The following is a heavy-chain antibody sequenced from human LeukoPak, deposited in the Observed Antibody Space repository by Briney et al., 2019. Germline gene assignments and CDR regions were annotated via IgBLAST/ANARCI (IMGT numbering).Heavy chain of an antibody. CDR1: GLTFSSYG. Sequence: PGGSLRLSCAASGLTFSSYGMHWVRQAPGKGLGWVAVIRYDGSNKYYADSVKGRFTISRDNSKNTLYLQMNSLRAEDTAVYYCAKDYDSSGYYLLCYFDYWGQGTLVTVSS. CDR3: AKDYDSSGYYLLCYFDY. J-gene: IGHJ4*02. CDR2: IRYDGSNK. D-gene: IGHD3-22*01. V-gene: IGHV3-30*02.